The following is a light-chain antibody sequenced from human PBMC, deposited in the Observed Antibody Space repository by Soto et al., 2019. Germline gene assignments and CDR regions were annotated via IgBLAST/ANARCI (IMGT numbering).Light chain of an antibody. J-gene: IGKJ1*01. CDR3: QQYNSYSQT. V-gene: IGKV1-5*01. Sequence: DIQMTQSPSTLSASVGDRVSITCRASQSISSWLAWYQQKPGKAPKLLIYDASSLESGVPSRFSGSGSGTEFTLNISRLKPDEFATYYCQQYNSYSQTFGQGTKVEIK. CDR1: QSISSW. CDR2: DAS.